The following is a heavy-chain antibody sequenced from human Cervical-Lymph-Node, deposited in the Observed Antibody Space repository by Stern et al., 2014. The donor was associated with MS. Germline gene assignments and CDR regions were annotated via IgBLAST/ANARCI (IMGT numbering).Heavy chain of an antibody. V-gene: IGHV4-59*01. D-gene: IGHD1-1*01. Sequence: QLQLQESGPGLVKPSETLSLTCIVSGGSISSYYWSWIRQPPGKGLEWIGPLYFSGSTDYNPSLQSRVTMSADISKNQISLRLSSVTAADTAVYYCARAPYDFTNWYGMDVWGQGTTVTVSS. CDR3: ARAPYDFTNWYGMDV. CDR2: LYFSGST. J-gene: IGHJ6*02. CDR1: GGSISSYY.